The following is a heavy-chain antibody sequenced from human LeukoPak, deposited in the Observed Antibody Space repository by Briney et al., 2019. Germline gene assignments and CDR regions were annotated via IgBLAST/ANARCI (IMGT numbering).Heavy chain of an antibody. CDR3: ARHYFSSGSGSYYNLFDY. J-gene: IGHJ4*02. CDR2: ISAYNGNT. CDR1: GYTFTSYG. Sequence: ASVKVSCKASGYTFTSYGISWVRQAPGQGLEWMGWISAYNGNTNYAQKLQGRVTMTTDTSTSTAYMELRSLRSDDTAVYYCARHYFSSGSGSYYNLFDYWGQGTLVTVSS. V-gene: IGHV1-18*01. D-gene: IGHD3-10*01.